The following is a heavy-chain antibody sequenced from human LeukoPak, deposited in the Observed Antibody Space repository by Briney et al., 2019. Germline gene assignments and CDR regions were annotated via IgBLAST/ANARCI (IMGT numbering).Heavy chain of an antibody. V-gene: IGHV4-38-2*02. Sequence: PSETLSLTCTVSGYSISSGYYWGWIRQPPGKGLEWIGSIYHSGSTYYNPSLKSRLTISVDTSKNQFSLKLRSVTAADTAVYYCARVKSTYYYMDVWGKGTTVTVSS. J-gene: IGHJ6*03. CDR3: ARVKSTYYYMDV. D-gene: IGHD5/OR15-5a*01. CDR1: GYSISSGYY. CDR2: IYHSGST.